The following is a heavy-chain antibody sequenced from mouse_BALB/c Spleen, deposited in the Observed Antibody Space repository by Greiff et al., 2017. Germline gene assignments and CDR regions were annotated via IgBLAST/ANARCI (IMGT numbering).Heavy chain of an antibody. Sequence: QVQLKESGPGLVAPSQSLSITCTVSGFSLTSYGVHWVRQPPGKGLEWLGVLWAGGSTNYNSALMSRLSISKDNSKSQVFLKMNSLQTDDTAMYDCARIYYEYDYAMDYWGQGTSVTVSS. D-gene: IGHD2-4*01. CDR3: ARIYYEYDYAMDY. CDR2: LWAGGST. CDR1: GFSLTSYG. V-gene: IGHV2-9*02. J-gene: IGHJ4*01.